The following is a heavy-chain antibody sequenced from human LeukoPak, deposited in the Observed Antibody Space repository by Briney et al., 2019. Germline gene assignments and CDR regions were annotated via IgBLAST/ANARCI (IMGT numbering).Heavy chain of an antibody. J-gene: IGHJ4*02. CDR1: GVSIRSRSYY. CDR2: IFYSGGT. Sequence: SETLSLTCGVSGVSIRSRSYYWAWIRQPPGKGLEWIGNIFYSGGTSYNPSLKSRVTISVDTSKNQFSLRLSSVAAADTAVYYCARAWADSSGYSPFDSWGQGTLVTVSS. V-gene: IGHV4-39*01. CDR3: ARAWADSSGYSPFDS. D-gene: IGHD3-22*01.